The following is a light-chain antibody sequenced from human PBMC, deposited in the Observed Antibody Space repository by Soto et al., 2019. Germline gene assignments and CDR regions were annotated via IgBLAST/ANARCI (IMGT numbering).Light chain of an antibody. CDR1: NYNIGSNP. V-gene: IGLV1-44*01. J-gene: IGLJ3*02. Sequence: SVLTKPPSASGTPGQRVNICCSGSNYNIGSNPVQWYLQLPGIAPKLLIYRNNERPSGVPDRFSGAKSGTSSSLAISGLQSEDYAEYHCSTWDDGLYGPVFGGGTKLTVL. CDR3: STWDDGLYGPV. CDR2: RNN.